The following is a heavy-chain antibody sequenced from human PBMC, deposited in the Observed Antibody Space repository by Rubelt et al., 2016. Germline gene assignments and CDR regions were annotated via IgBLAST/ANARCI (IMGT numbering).Heavy chain of an antibody. CDR2: IYSGGST. D-gene: IGHD1-26*01. CDR1: GFTVSSNY. J-gene: IGHJ4*02. CDR3: ARGRVGSVSGIDY. V-gene: IGHV3-53*01. Sequence: EVQLMESGGGLIQPGGSLRLSCAASGFTVSSNYMSWVRQAPGKGLEWVSVIYSGGSTYYADSVKGRFTISRDNSKNTLYLQMNSLRAEDTAVYYCARGRVGSVSGIDYWGQGTLVTVSS.